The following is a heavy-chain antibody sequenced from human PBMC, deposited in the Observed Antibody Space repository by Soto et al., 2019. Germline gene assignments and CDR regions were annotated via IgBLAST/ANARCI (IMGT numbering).Heavy chain of an antibody. V-gene: IGHV3-23*01. CDR1: GFIFSSYA. Sequence: GGSLRLSCAASGFIFSSYAVSWVRQAPGKGLEWVSAISGSGSETYYADSVKGRFTISRDNSKNTLYLQMNTLRAEDTAVYYCAKDRPGNQLRWGQGTLVTVS. CDR2: ISGSGSET. J-gene: IGHJ4*02. CDR3: AKDRPGNQLR. D-gene: IGHD2-2*01.